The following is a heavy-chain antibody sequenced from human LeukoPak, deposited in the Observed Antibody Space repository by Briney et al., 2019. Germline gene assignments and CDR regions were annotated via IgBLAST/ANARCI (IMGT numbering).Heavy chain of an antibody. D-gene: IGHD2-21*01. CDR1: GFTVSSNY. CDR2: IYSGGST. V-gene: IGHV3-53*01. CDR3: ARGALLYYFDY. Sequence: GGSLRLSCAASGFTVSSNYMSWVRQAPGKGLEWVSVIYSGGSTYYADSVKGRFAISRDNSKNTLYLQMNSLRAEDTAVYYCARGALLYYFDYWGQGTLVTVSS. J-gene: IGHJ4*02.